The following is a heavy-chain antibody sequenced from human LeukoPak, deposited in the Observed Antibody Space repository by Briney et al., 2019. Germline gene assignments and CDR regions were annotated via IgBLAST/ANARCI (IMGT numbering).Heavy chain of an antibody. Sequence: GGSLRLSCAASGFTVSSNYMSWVRQAPGKGLEWVSVIYSGGSTYYADSVKGRFTISRDNSKKTLYLQMNSLRAEDTAVYYCARAITLRYYFDYWGQGTLVTVSS. CDR3: ARAITLRYYFDY. J-gene: IGHJ4*02. CDR1: GFTVSSNY. D-gene: IGHD3-10*01. V-gene: IGHV3-66*02. CDR2: IYSGGST.